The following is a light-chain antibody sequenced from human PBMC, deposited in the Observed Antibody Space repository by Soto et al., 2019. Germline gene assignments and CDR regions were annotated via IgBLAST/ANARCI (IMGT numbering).Light chain of an antibody. CDR1: SSDVGHYNY. CDR2: DVN. J-gene: IGLJ2*01. V-gene: IGLV2-14*01. CDR3: CSYTSSSTRI. Sequence: QSALTQPASVSGSPGQSITISCTGTSSDVGHYNYVSWYQQYPGKDPKLMIYDVNTRPSGVSNRFSGSKSGNTASLTISGVQAEDEADYYCCSYTSSSTRIFGGGTKLTVL.